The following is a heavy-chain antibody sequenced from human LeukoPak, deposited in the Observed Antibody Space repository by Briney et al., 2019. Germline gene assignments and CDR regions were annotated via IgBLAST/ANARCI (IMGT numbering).Heavy chain of an antibody. Sequence: PGGSLRLSCAASGFSVSSNYMSWVRQAPGKGLEWVSVISVGGDTYYADSVKGRFTLSRDNSKNTVYLQLNSLRAEDTAVYYCARDLYCSGDTCNQHWGQGTLVTISS. CDR2: ISVGGDT. CDR1: GFSVSSNY. CDR3: ARDLYCSGDTCNQH. V-gene: IGHV3-53*01. J-gene: IGHJ1*01. D-gene: IGHD2-15*01.